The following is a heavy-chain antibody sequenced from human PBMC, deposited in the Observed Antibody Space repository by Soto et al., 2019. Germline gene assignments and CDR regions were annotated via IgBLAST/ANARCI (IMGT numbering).Heavy chain of an antibody. CDR3: AREPLSIHADGLAP. CDR2: ITPVFGSV. V-gene: IGHV1-69*08. Sequence: QVRLIQSGPQVRKTGSSVRVSCEPSGETFASYNIAWVRQAPGQGLEWMGKITPVFGSVRYSQSVQGRLTITADRSTDTSHMELSDLRLDDSAVYFCAREPLSIHADGLAPWGQGTLVTVSS. CDR1: GETFASYN. J-gene: IGHJ5*02.